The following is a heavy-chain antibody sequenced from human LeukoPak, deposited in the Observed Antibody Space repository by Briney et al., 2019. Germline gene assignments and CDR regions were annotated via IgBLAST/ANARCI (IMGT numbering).Heavy chain of an antibody. J-gene: IGHJ4*02. CDR2: ISTSESP. CDR3: AKEGRSSTPGY. D-gene: IGHD2-15*01. Sequence: PSETLSLTCTVSGGSLGSYSWSWIRQPAGKGLEWIGRISTSESPNYSPSLKSRVTMSVDTSKNQFSLRLTSVTAADTAVYYCAKEGRSSTPGYWGQGSLVTVSS. CDR1: GGSLGSYS. V-gene: IGHV4-4*07.